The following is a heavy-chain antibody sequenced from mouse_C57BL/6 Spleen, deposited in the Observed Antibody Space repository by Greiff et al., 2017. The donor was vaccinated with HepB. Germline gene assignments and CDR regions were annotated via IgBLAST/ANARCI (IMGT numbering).Heavy chain of an antibody. CDR3: AMGTHSSGYGYFDY. CDR2: INPNNGGT. Sequence: VQLQQSGPELVKPGASVKISCKASGYTFTDYYMNWVKQSHGKSLEWIGDINPNNGGTSYNQKFKGKATLTVDKSSSTAYMELRSLTSEDSAVYYCAMGTHSSGYGYFDYWGQGTTLTVSS. J-gene: IGHJ2*01. CDR1: GYTFTDYY. D-gene: IGHD3-2*02. V-gene: IGHV1-26*01.